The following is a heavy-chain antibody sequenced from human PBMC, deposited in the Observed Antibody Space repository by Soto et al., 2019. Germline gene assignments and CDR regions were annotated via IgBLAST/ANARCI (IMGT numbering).Heavy chain of an antibody. CDR1: GGSSSGYY. D-gene: IGHD3-10*01. Sequence: SETLSLTCAVYGGSSSGYYWSWIRQPPGKGLEWIGEINHSGSTNYNPSLKSRVTISVDTSKNQFSLKLSSVTAADTAVYYCARGRHYYGSGSYYFHYYYYGMDVWGQGTTVTVSS. CDR3: ARGRHYYGSGSYYFHYYYYGMDV. J-gene: IGHJ6*02. CDR2: INHSGST. V-gene: IGHV4-34*01.